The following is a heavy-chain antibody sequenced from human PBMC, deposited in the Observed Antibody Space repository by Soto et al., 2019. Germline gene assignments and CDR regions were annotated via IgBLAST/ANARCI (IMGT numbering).Heavy chain of an antibody. CDR2: IYYSRTT. Sequence: QVQLQESGPGLEKPSQTLSLTCTVSGGSISSGGYYWTWIRQPPGKGLEWIGYIYYSRTTDYNPSLKSRVTISVDTSKSQFSLKLSSVTAADTAVYYCARGGYYFYYGMDVWGQGTTVTVSS. J-gene: IGHJ6*02. CDR3: ARGGYYFYYGMDV. CDR1: GGSISSGGYY. V-gene: IGHV4-31*03.